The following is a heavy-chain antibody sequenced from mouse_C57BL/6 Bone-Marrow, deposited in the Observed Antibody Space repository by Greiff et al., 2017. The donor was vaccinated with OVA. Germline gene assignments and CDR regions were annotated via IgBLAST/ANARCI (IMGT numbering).Heavy chain of an antibody. J-gene: IGHJ2*01. CDR3: ARERSDSSGYVDY. CDR1: GYTFTSYW. Sequence: QVQLQQPGAELVKPGASVKLSCKASGYTFTSYWMHWVKQRPGQGLEWIGMIHPNRGSTNYNEKFKSKATLTVDKSSSTAYMQRSSLTSEDSAVYDCARERSDSSGYVDYWGQGTTLTVSS. CDR2: IHPNRGST. D-gene: IGHD3-2*02. V-gene: IGHV1-64*01.